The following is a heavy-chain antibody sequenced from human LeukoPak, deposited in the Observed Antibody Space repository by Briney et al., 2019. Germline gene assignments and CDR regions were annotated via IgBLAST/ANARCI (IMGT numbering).Heavy chain of an antibody. V-gene: IGHV3-15*01. J-gene: IGHJ4*02. Sequence: GGSLRLSCAASGFTFSNAWMSWVRQALGKGLEWVGRIKSKTDGGTTDYAAPVKGRFTISRDDSKNTLYLQMNSLKTEDTAVYYCTTDITMIVVVITDFDYWGQGTLVTVSS. CDR1: GFTFSNAW. CDR3: TTDITMIVVVITDFDY. CDR2: IKSKTDGGTT. D-gene: IGHD3-22*01.